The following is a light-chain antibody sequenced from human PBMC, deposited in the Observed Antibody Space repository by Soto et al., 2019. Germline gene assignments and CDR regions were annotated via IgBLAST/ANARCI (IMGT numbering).Light chain of an antibody. V-gene: IGKV1-5*01. CDR1: QSISSW. CDR3: QHHGGSPIT. CDR2: DAS. J-gene: IGKJ5*01. Sequence: DIQMTQSPSTLSASVGDRVTITCRASQSISSWLAWYQQKPGKAPKLLIYDASSLESGVPSRFSGSGSGTEFTLTISSLQPDDFAVYYCQHHGGSPITFGQGTRLEIK.